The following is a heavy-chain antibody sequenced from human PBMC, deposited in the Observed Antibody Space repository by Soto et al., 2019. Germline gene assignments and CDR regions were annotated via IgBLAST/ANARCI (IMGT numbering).Heavy chain of an antibody. D-gene: IGHD6-13*01. Sequence: QLQLQESGPGLVKPSETLSLTCTVSGGSISSSSYYWGWIRQPPGKGLEWIGSNSGSTYYNPSLKSRVTISVDTSKNQFSLKLSSVTAADTAVYYCARRQSSSWYGLWGQGTLVTVSS. CDR2: NSGST. J-gene: IGHJ4*02. CDR1: GGSISSSSYY. CDR3: ARRQSSSWYGL. V-gene: IGHV4-39*01.